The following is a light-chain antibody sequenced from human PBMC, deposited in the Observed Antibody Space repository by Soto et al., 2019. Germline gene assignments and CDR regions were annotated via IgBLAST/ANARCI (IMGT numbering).Light chain of an antibody. V-gene: IGLV2-14*01. CDR3: SSYSPNVTLV. CDR2: EVS. CDR1: SSDVGAYKS. Sequence: QSALTQPASVSGSPGQSITISCTGTSSDVGAYKSVSSYQQHPGKAPKLLIHEVSCRPSEIYNRFSGSKSANTASLTISGLQAEHEADYYCSSYSPNVTLVFGGGTKLTVL. J-gene: IGLJ2*01.